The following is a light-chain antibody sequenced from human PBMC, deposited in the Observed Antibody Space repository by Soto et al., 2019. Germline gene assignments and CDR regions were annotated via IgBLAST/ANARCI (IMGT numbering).Light chain of an antibody. CDR3: QQSFSAPGIA. Sequence: DIQMTQSPSSLSASVGDRVTITCRASRTINTFLNWYQQKPGKPPKLLIYAASNLQSGVPSRFSGSGSGTDFTLTISSLQPEDFATYYCQQSFSAPGIAFGPGTKVDIK. J-gene: IGKJ3*01. V-gene: IGKV1-39*01. CDR1: RTINTF. CDR2: AAS.